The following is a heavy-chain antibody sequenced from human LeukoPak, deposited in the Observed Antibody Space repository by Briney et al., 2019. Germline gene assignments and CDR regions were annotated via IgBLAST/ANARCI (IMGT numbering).Heavy chain of an antibody. CDR2: IRYDGITK. CDR3: AKTGSRGGTFRPSYYYYYMDV. J-gene: IGHJ6*03. CDR1: GFTFSSHG. D-gene: IGHD3-9*01. Sequence: PGGSLRLSCTASGFTFSSHGMHWVRQAPGKGLEWVAFIRYDGITKYYADSVKGRFTISRDNSKNTLYLQMNSLRPEDTAVYYCAKTGSRGGTFRPSYYYYYMDVWGEGTTVTISS. V-gene: IGHV3-30*02.